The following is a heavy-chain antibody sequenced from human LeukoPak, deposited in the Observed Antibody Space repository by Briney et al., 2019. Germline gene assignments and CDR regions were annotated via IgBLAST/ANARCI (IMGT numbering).Heavy chain of an antibody. D-gene: IGHD3-22*01. V-gene: IGHV3-13*01. Sequence: GGSLRLSCAASGFTLGSYDMHWVRQPTGKGLEWVSAIGTAGDTYYPGSVKGRFTISRENAKNSLYLQMNSLRAGDTAVYFCARGTYYYDSSGYYPGAFDIWGQGTMVTVSS. J-gene: IGHJ3*02. CDR3: ARGTYYYDSSGYYPGAFDI. CDR1: GFTLGSYD. CDR2: IGTAGDT.